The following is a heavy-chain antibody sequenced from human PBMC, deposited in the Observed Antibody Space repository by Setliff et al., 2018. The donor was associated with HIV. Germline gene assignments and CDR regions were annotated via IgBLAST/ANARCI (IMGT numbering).Heavy chain of an antibody. V-gene: IGHV3-23*01. D-gene: IGHD1-26*01. Sequence: GGSLRLSCEASGFTFSTHTMTWVRRAPGKGLEWLSSINYSGGTTYYADSVKGRFIISRDNSKNTLYLQMNSLRPEDTAVYYCARDPILGGPDFFDYWGQGTLVTVSS. CDR1: GFTFSTHT. CDR2: INYSGGTT. CDR3: ARDPILGGPDFFDY. J-gene: IGHJ4*02.